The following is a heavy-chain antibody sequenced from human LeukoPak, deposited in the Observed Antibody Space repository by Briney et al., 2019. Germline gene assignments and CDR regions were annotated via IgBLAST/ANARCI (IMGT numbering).Heavy chain of an antibody. D-gene: IGHD3-10*02. J-gene: IGHJ6*04. CDR1: GFTVSSNY. CDR2: ISSSGSTI. V-gene: IGHV3-11*04. Sequence: GGSLRLSCAASGFTVSSNYMSWVRQAPGKGLEWVSYISSSGSTIYYADSVKGRFTISRDNAKNSLYLQMNSLRAEDTAVYYYAELGITMIGGVWGKGTTVTISS. CDR3: AELGITMIGGV.